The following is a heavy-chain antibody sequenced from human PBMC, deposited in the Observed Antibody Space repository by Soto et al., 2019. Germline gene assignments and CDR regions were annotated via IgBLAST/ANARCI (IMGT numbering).Heavy chain of an antibody. V-gene: IGHV4-30-2*01. D-gene: IGHD3-16*01. CDR1: GGSISSGGYS. CDR3: ARVYYDYVSHWFDP. J-gene: IGHJ5*02. Sequence: KTSETLSLTCAVSGGSISSGGYSWSWIRQPPGKGLEWIGYIYHSGSTYYNPSLKSRVTISVDRSKNQFSLKLSSVTAADTAVYYCARVYYDYVSHWFDPWGQGTLVTVSS. CDR2: IYHSGST.